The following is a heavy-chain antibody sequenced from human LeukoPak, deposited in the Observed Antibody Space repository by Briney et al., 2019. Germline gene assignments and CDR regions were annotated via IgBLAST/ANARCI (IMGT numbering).Heavy chain of an antibody. CDR2: ISSSGSTI. V-gene: IGHV3-11*04. D-gene: IGHD3-22*01. CDR1: GFTFSDYY. J-gene: IGHJ4*02. CDR3: ARPGELENYDSSGYEH. Sequence: AGGSLRLSCAASGFTFSDYYMSWIRQAPGKGLEWVSYISSSGSTIYYADSVKGRFTISRDNAKNSLYLQMNSLRAEDTAVYYCARPGELENYDSSGYEHWGQGTLVTVSS.